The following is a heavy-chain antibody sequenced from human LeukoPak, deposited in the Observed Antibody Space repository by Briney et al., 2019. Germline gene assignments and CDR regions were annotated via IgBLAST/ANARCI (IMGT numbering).Heavy chain of an antibody. J-gene: IGHJ6*03. CDR3: ARGNWNGKRRYYYYYMDV. CDR1: GGSISSRSYY. CDR2: IYYSGST. Sequence: SETLSLTCTVSGGSISSRSYYWGWIRQPPGKGLEWIGSIYYSGSTYYNPSLKSRVTISVDTSKNQFSLKLSSVTAADTAVYYCARGNWNGKRRYYYYYMDVWGKGTTVTISS. D-gene: IGHD1-20*01. V-gene: IGHV4-39*07.